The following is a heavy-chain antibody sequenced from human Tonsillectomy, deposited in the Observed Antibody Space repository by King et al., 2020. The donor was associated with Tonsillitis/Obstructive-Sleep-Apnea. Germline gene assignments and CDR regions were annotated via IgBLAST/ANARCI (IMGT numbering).Heavy chain of an antibody. Sequence: EQLVQSGGGVVRPGGSLRLSCAASGFTFDDYGMSWVCQAPGKGLEWVSGINWNGGSTGYADSVKGRFTISRDNAKNSLYLQMNSLRAEDTALYYCARAPVPCSGGSCYGYYYYYMDVWGKGTTVTVS. CDR1: GFTFDDYG. CDR3: ARAPVPCSGGSCYGYYYYYMDV. CDR2: INWNGGST. V-gene: IGHV3-20*04. J-gene: IGHJ6*03. D-gene: IGHD2-15*01.